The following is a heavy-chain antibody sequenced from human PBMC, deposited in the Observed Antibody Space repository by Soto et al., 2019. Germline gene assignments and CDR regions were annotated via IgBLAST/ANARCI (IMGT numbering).Heavy chain of an antibody. Sequence: PGESLKISCQGSGYSFTSYWIVWVRQMAGKGLEWMGIIHPGDSDTRYSPSFQGQVTISADKSISAAYLQWSSLKASDTAMYYCARLSCSGGSCYSVFDYWGQGTLVTVSS. CDR3: ARLSCSGGSCYSVFDY. V-gene: IGHV5-51*01. J-gene: IGHJ4*02. D-gene: IGHD2-15*01. CDR2: IHPGDSDT. CDR1: GYSFTSYW.